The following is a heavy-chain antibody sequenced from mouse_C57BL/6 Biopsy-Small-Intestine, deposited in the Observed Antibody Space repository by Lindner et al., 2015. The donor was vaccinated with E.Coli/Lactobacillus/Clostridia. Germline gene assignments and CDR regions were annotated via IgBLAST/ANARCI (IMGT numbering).Heavy chain of an antibody. Sequence: VKVSCKASGYXFNSNGISWVRQAPGRGLEWMGWISVYNGDKKFAQKFQGRFTMTTDTSTSTAYMELRSLRSDDTAVYYCARGGAVAGMLLSFESWGQGTQVIVS. D-gene: IGHD6-1*01. CDR3: ARGGAVAGMLLSFES. J-gene: IGHJ3*01. CDR2: ISVYNGDK. V-gene: IGHV1-72*04. CDR1: GYXFNSNG.